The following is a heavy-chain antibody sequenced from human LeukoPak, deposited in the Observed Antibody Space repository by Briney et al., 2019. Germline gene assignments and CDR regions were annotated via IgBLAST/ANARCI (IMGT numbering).Heavy chain of an antibody. CDR2: IIPFFNTS. CDR3: ATSMGRGNYSGLGYYFDY. V-gene: IGHV1-69*13. Sequence: ASVKVSCKASGGTFNIYALSWVRQAPGLGLEWMGGIIPFFNTSTYAQKFQGRVTITADESTSTAYMELSSLRSEGTAVYYCATSMGRGNYSGLGYYFDYWGQGTLVTVSS. CDR1: GGTFNIYA. D-gene: IGHD1-7*01. J-gene: IGHJ4*02.